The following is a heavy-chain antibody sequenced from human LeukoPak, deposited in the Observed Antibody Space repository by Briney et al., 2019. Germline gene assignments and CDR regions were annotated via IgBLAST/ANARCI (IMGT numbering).Heavy chain of an antibody. CDR2: IKQDGSEK. Sequence: GGSLRLSCAASGFTFDDYGMSWVRQAPGKGLEWVANIKQDGSEKYYVDSVKGRFTISRDNAKNSLYLQMNSLRAEDTAVYYCARDQGPYYDFWSGYYSYYYYMDVWGKGTTVTVSS. J-gene: IGHJ6*03. CDR3: ARDQGPYYDFWSGYYSYYYYMDV. D-gene: IGHD3-3*01. V-gene: IGHV3-7*01. CDR1: GFTFDDYG.